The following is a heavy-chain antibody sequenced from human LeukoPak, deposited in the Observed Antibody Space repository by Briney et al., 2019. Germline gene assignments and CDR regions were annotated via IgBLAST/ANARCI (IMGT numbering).Heavy chain of an antibody. J-gene: IGHJ5*02. Sequence: ASVKVSCKASGYTFTSYGISWVRQAPGQGLEWMGWISAYNGNTNYAQKLQGRVTMTTDTSTSTAYMELRSLRSDDTAVYYCARDRRVGIYDYAWGSYRTNWFDPWGQGTLVTVSS. D-gene: IGHD3-16*02. CDR3: ARDRRVGIYDYAWGSYRTNWFDP. CDR2: ISAYNGNT. CDR1: GYTFTSYG. V-gene: IGHV1-18*01.